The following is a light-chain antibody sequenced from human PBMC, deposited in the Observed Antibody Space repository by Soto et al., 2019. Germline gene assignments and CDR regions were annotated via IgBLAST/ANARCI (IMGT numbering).Light chain of an antibody. V-gene: IGKV1-5*03. CDR1: QTISSW. CDR3: QHYNSYSEA. J-gene: IGKJ1*01. CDR2: QAS. Sequence: IKMTRSPSALSASVGDRVTITCRASQTISSWLSWYQQKPGEAPRLLIYQASSLETEAPSRFSGSGSGTEFTLTISSLQPDDFATYYCQHYNSYSEAFGQGTKVDIK.